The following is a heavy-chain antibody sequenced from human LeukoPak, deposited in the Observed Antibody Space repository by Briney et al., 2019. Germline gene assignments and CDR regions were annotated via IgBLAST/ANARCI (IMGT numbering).Heavy chain of an antibody. CDR2: IYYSGST. CDR1: GGSISSYY. D-gene: IGHD3-22*01. V-gene: IGHV4-59*12. Sequence: PSETLSLTCTVSGGSISSYYWSWIRQPPGKGLEWIGYIYYSGSTNYNPSLKGRVTISVDTSKNQFSLKLNSVTAADTAVYYCARESYYDSSGYSHDAFDIWGQGAMVTVSS. CDR3: ARESYYDSSGYSHDAFDI. J-gene: IGHJ3*02.